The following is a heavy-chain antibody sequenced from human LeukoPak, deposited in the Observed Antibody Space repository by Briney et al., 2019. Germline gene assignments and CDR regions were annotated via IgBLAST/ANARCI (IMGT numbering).Heavy chain of an antibody. CDR1: GGSISSSSYY. D-gene: IGHD4-17*01. CDR2: IYYSGST. CDR3: ARQGRTTRNDY. V-gene: IGHV4-39*01. J-gene: IGHJ4*02. Sequence: SETLSLTCTVSGGSISSSSYYWGWIRQPPGKGPEWIGSIYYSGSTYYNPSLKSRVTISVDTSKNQFSLKLSSVTAADTAVYYCARQGRTTRNDYWGQGTLVTVSS.